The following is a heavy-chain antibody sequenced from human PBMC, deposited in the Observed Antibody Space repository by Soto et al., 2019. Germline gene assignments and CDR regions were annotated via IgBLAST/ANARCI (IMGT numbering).Heavy chain of an antibody. D-gene: IGHD5-18*01. Sequence: ASVKVSCKASGYTFTSYGISWVRQAPGQGLEWMGWISAYNGNTNYAQKLQGRVTMTTDTSTSTAYMELRSLRSDDTAVYYCVRGPTGTWIQLWQDDAFDIWGQGTMVTVSS. J-gene: IGHJ3*02. V-gene: IGHV1-18*01. CDR2: ISAYNGNT. CDR1: GYTFTSYG. CDR3: VRGPTGTWIQLWQDDAFDI.